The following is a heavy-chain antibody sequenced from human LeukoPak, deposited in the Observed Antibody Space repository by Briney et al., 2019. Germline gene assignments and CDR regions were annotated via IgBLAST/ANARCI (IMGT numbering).Heavy chain of an antibody. V-gene: IGHV4-34*01. J-gene: IGHJ5*02. CDR2: INHSGST. CDR3: GRGLYYDFWSGYYSGFDP. Sequence: SETLSLTCAVYGGSFSGYYWSWIRQPPGKGLEWIGEINHSGSTNYNPSLKSRVTISVDTSKNQFSLKLSSVTAADTAVYYCGRGLYYDFWSGYYSGFDPWGQGTLVTVSS. D-gene: IGHD3-3*01. CDR1: GGSFSGYY.